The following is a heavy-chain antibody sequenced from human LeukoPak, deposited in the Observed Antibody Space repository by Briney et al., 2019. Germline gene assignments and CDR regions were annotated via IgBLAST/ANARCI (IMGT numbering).Heavy chain of an antibody. CDR1: GFTFSSYA. CDR2: ISRNSVTI. J-gene: IGHJ6*03. V-gene: IGHV3-23*01. Sequence: GGSLRLSCAASGFTFSSYAMHWVRQAPGKGLEWVSGISRNSVTIGYADSVKGRFTISRDNSKNTLYLQMNSLRAEDTAVYYCAKDGIEYYCYMDVWGKGTTVTVSS. D-gene: IGHD2-21*01. CDR3: AKDGIEYYCYMDV.